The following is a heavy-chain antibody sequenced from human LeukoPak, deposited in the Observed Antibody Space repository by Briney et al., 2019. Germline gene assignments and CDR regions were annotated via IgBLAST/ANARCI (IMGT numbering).Heavy chain of an antibody. J-gene: IGHJ4*02. CDR3: AKDQRCESPHYLDS. D-gene: IGHD2-8*01. Sequence: GGSLRLSCAASGFTFSSSAMSWVRQVPGKGLEWVSGISASGGSTYYADSVRGRFTISRDNSKNTLYVQMNSLRDEDTAVYYCAKDQRCESPHYLDSWGQGTLVTVSS. V-gene: IGHV3-23*01. CDR2: ISASGGST. CDR1: GFTFSSSA.